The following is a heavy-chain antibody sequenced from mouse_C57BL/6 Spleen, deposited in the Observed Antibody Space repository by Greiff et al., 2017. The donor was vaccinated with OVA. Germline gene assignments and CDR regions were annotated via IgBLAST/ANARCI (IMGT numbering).Heavy chain of an antibody. D-gene: IGHD2-1*01. J-gene: IGHJ2*01. Sequence: EVQLQQSGGGLVQPGGSMKLSCVASGFTFSNYWMDWVRQSPEKGLEWVAQIRLKSDNYATHYAESVKGRFTISRDDSKSSVYLQMNNLRAEDTGIYYCTGVLWYLDCWGQGTTRTVSS. CDR3: TGVLWYLDC. CDR1: GFTFSNYW. CDR2: IRLKSDNYAT. V-gene: IGHV6-3*01.